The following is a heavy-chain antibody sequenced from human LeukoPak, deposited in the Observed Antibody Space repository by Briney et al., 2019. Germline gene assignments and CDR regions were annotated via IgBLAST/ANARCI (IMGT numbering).Heavy chain of an antibody. CDR3: AQEDYDGSGSYLGG. V-gene: IGHV3-30*18. J-gene: IGHJ4*02. Sequence: GGSLRLSCAASGFTFSSYGMHWVRQAPGKGLEWVAAVSYDGSNKYYTDSMKGRFTISRDNSKNTLYLQMNSLRTEDTAIYYCAQEDYDGSGSYLGGWGQGTLVTVSS. D-gene: IGHD3-10*01. CDR2: VSYDGSNK. CDR1: GFTFSSYG.